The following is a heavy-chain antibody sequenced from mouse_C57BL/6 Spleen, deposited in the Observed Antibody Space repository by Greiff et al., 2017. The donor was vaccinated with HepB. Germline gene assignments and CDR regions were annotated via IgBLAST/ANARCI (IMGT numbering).Heavy chain of an antibody. J-gene: IGHJ3*01. CDR3: TRDRRPYYDGFLFAY. V-gene: IGHV5-9-1*02. D-gene: IGHD2-3*01. Sequence: EVKVVESGEGLVKPGGSLKLSCAASGFTFSSYAMSWVRQTPEKRLEWVAYISSGGDYIYYADTVKGRFTISRDNARNTLYLQMSSLKSEDTAMYYCTRDRRPYYDGFLFAYWGQGTLVTVSA. CDR2: ISSGGDYI. CDR1: GFTFSSYA.